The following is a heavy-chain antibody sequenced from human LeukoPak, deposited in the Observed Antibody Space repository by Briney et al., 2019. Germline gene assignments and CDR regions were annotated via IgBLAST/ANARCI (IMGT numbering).Heavy chain of an antibody. J-gene: IGHJ6*02. CDR3: ARETTGVIVVVPAAIHYYYGMDV. V-gene: IGHV1-2*06. CDR1: GYTFTGYY. CDR2: INPNSGGT. Sequence: GASVKVSCKASGYTFTGYYMHWVRQAPGQGLEWMGRINPNSGGTNYAQKFQGRVTMTRDTSISTAYMELSRLRSDDTAVYYCARETTGVIVVVPAAIHYYYGMDVWGQGTTVTVSS. D-gene: IGHD2-2*02.